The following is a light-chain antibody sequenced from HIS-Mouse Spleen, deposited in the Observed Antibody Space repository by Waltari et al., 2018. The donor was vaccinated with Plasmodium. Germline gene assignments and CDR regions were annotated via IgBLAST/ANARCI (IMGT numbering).Light chain of an antibody. Sequence: EIVMTQSPATLSVSPGERATLSCRASQSVSSNLAWYQQTPGQAPRLLIYGASTRATGIPARFSGSGSGTEFTLTISSLQSEDFAVYYCQQYNNWSFTFGPGTKVDIK. CDR3: QQYNNWSFT. J-gene: IGKJ3*01. V-gene: IGKV3-15*01. CDR2: GAS. CDR1: QSVSSN.